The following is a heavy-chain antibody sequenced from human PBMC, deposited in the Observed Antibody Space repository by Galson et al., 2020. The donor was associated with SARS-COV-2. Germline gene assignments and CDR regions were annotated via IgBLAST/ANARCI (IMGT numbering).Heavy chain of an antibody. J-gene: IGHJ3*02. CDR3: ARGYLAGPFDI. CDR2: INKNGGST. CDR1: GVSFDDYG. D-gene: IGHD2-2*01. Sequence: GSLRLSCAASGVSFDDYGMSWVRQVPGKGLEWVCGINKNGGSTNYADSVRGRFTISRDNAKNSLYLQMNSLRVEDTALYFCARGYLAGPFDIWAQGTMVTVSS. V-gene: IGHV3-20*04.